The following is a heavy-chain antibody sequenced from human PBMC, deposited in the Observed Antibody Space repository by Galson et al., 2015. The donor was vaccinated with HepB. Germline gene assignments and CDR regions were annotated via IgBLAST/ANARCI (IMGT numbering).Heavy chain of an antibody. D-gene: IGHD2-21*01. Sequence: SLRLSCAASGFSLSRHWMHWVRQAPGKGLVWVSRINSDGSTTAYADSVKGRFTISRDNAKNTLYLQINSLSAEDTALYYCARGPLLFYHFYYNMDVWGKGTTVTVSS. CDR2: INSDGSTT. CDR3: ARGPLLFYHFYYNMDV. V-gene: IGHV3-74*01. J-gene: IGHJ6*03. CDR1: GFSLSRHW.